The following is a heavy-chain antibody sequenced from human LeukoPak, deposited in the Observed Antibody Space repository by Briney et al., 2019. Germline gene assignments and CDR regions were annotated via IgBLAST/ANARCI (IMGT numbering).Heavy chain of an antibody. V-gene: IGHV4-59*01. J-gene: IGHJ4*02. CDR1: GGSISNYY. CDR2: IYYSGST. CDR3: AGHDFWSGYNFDY. Sequence: SETLSLTCTVSGGSISNYYWSWIRQPPGKGLEWIGYIYYSGSTNYNPSLKSRVTISVDTSKNQFSLKLSSVTAADTAVYYCAGHDFWSGYNFDYWGQGTLVTVSS. D-gene: IGHD3-3*01.